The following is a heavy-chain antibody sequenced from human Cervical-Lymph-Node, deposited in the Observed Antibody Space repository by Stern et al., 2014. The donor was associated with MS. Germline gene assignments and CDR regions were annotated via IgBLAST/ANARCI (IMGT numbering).Heavy chain of an antibody. Sequence: VQLVESGTEVKKPGASLIVSCKASGYTFTSYGISWVRQAPGQGLEWVGWISADSGTTKYAQNLRDRITLTRDTSTGTAYMELRTLRSEDTAFFYWARDKMQAFDYWGQGPLVSVSS. J-gene: IGHJ4*02. CDR3: ARDKMQAFDY. CDR1: GYTFTSYG. D-gene: IGHD5-24*01. V-gene: IGHV1-18*01. CDR2: ISADSGTT.